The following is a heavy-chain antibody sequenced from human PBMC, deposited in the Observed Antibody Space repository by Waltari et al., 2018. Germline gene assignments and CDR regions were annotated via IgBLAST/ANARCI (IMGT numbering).Heavy chain of an antibody. CDR3: ARAYYDFWSGYLTSP. CDR2: INHSGST. J-gene: IGHJ5*02. V-gene: IGHV4-34*01. D-gene: IGHD3-3*01. Sequence: QVQLQQWGAGLLKPSETLSLTCAVYGGSFSGYYWSWICQPPGKGLEWIGEINHSGSTNYNPSLKSRVTISVDTSKNQFSLKLSSVTAADTAVYYCARAYYDFWSGYLTSPWGQGTLVTVSS. CDR1: GGSFSGYY.